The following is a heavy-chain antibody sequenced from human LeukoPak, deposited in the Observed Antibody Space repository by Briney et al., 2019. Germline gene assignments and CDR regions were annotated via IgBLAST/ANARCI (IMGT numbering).Heavy chain of an antibody. CDR2: ISYDGSNK. CDR1: GFTFSSYG. D-gene: IGHD2-15*01. CDR3: AKESEEYCSGGSCYLYFDY. V-gene: IGHV3-30*18. J-gene: IGHJ4*02. Sequence: GGSLRLSCAASGFTFSSYGMHWVRQAPGKGLEWVAVISYDGSNKYYADSVKGRLTISRDNSKNTLYLQMNSLRAEDTAVYYCAKESEEYCSGGSCYLYFDYWRQGTLVTVSS.